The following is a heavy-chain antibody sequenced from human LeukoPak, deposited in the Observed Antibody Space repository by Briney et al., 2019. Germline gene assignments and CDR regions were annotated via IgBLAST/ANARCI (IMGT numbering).Heavy chain of an antibody. Sequence: ASVKVSCKASGYTFTSYYMHWVRQAPGQGLEWMGIINPSGGSTSYAQKFKGRVTMTRDTSTSTVYMELSSLRSEDTAVYYCARSTQEYCSSTSCPYYFDYWGQGTLVTVSS. D-gene: IGHD2-2*01. CDR3: ARSTQEYCSSTSCPYYFDY. CDR2: INPSGGST. J-gene: IGHJ4*02. CDR1: GYTFTSYY. V-gene: IGHV1-46*01.